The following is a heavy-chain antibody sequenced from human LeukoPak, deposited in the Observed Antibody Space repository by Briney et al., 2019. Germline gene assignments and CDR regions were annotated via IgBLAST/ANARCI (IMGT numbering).Heavy chain of an antibody. Sequence: GGSLRLSCAASGFTFSSYAMSRVRQAPGKGLEWVSAISGSGGSTYYADSVKGRFTISRDNSKNTLYLQMNSLRAEDTAVYYCARPRDGSGYYFDYWGQGTLVTVSS. CDR3: ARPRDGSGYYFDY. CDR1: GFTFSSYA. J-gene: IGHJ4*02. CDR2: ISGSGGST. D-gene: IGHD3-22*01. V-gene: IGHV3-23*01.